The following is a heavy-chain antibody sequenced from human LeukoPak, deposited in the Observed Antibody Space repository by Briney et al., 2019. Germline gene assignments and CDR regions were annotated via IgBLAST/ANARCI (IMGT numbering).Heavy chain of an antibody. Sequence: GGSLRLSCAASGFTVSSNYMSWVRQGPGKGLVWVSRINSDGSNTAYADSVKGRFTISRDNAKNTLSLQMNSLRAEDTAVYYCARGYAGGYFDLWGRGTLVTVSS. J-gene: IGHJ2*01. CDR1: GFTVSSNY. D-gene: IGHD5-12*01. CDR2: INSDGSNT. CDR3: ARGYAGGYFDL. V-gene: IGHV3-74*01.